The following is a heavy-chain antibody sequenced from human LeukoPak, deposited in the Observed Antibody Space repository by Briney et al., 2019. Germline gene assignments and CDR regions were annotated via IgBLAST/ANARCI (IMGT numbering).Heavy chain of an antibody. CDR1: GFTFDDYA. CDR2: ISWNSGSI. J-gene: IGHJ5*02. D-gene: IGHD1-7*01. V-gene: IGHV3-9*01. Sequence: GRSLRLSCAASGFTFDDYAMHWVRQAPGKGLEWVSGISWNSGSIGYADSVKGRFTISRDNAKNSLYLQMNSLRDEDTALYYCAKDRFEGTTPNNWFDPWGQGTLVTVSS. CDR3: AKDRFEGTTPNNWFDP.